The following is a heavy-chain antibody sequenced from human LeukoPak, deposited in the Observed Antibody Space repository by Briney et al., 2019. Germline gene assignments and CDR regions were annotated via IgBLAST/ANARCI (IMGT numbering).Heavy chain of an antibody. CDR2: IYPGDSDT. V-gene: IGHV5-51*01. CDR1: GYRFTNYW. J-gene: IGHJ4*02. CDR3: ARWGGVSIDF. Sequence: GESLKISCKGSGYRFTNYWIGWVRQMPGKGLEWMGIIYPGDSDTRYSPSFQGQVTISADKSSSTAYLQWGSLKDSDAAIYYCARWGGVSIDFWGQGTLATVS. D-gene: IGHD2/OR15-2a*01.